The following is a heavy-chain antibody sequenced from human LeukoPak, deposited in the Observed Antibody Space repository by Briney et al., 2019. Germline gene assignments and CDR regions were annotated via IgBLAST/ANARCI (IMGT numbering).Heavy chain of an antibody. CDR1: GYTFTDYY. V-gene: IGHV1-2*02. CDR2: INPNSGGT. CDR3: AREHSWDANWFDP. J-gene: IGHJ5*02. Sequence: EASVKVSCKASGYTFTDYYMHWVRQAPGQGLEWMGWINPNSGGTNYTQKFQGRVTMTRDTSISTAYMELSRLRSDDTAVYYCAREHSWDANWFDPWGQGTLVTVSS. D-gene: IGHD1-26*01.